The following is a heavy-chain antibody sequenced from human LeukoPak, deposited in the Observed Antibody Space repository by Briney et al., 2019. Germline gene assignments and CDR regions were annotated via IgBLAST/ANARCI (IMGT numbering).Heavy chain of an antibody. V-gene: IGHV4-34*01. J-gene: IGHJ6*02. CDR1: GGSFSGYY. CDR3: ARLNPGETGYIYYYYGMDV. D-gene: IGHD5-18*01. Sequence: RPSETLSLTCAVYGGSFSGYYWSWIRQPPGKGLEWIGEINHSGSTNYNPSLKSRVTISVDTSKNQFSLKLSSVTAADTAVYYCARLNPGETGYIYYYYGMDVWGQGTTVTVSS. CDR2: INHSGST.